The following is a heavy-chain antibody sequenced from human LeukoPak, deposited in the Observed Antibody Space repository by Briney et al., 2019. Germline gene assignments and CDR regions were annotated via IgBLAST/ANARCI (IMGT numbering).Heavy chain of an antibody. CDR1: GYTFTSYD. J-gene: IGHJ6*02. CDR3: ANFRGAIPDYYYYGMDV. V-gene: IGHV1-8*01. Sequence: ASVKVSCKASGYTFTSYDINWVRQATGQGLEWMGWMNPNSGNTGYAQKFQGRVTMTRNTSISTAYMELSSLRSEDTAVYYCANFRGAIPDYYYYGMDVWGQGTTVTVSS. CDR2: MNPNSGNT. D-gene: IGHD4/OR15-4a*01.